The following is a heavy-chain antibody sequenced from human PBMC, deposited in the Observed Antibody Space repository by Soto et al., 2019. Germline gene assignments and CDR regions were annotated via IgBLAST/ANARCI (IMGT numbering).Heavy chain of an antibody. CDR2: IMPIFGTT. D-gene: IGHD6-19*01. CDR1: GGTFSSFP. V-gene: IGHV1-69*13. Sequence: SVKVSCKASGGTFSSFPIAWVRQAPGQGLEWVGGIMPIFGTTKYAQNFRDRVTIYADESTSTAYMELSSLRFEDTAVYYCEMIEYSSGSDYWGQGTLVTVSS. J-gene: IGHJ4*02. CDR3: EMIEYSSGSDY.